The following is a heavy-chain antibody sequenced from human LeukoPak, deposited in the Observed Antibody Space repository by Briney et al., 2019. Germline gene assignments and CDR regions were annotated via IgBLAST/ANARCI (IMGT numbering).Heavy chain of an antibody. CDR3: AKDGPYYDILTGYSDY. V-gene: IGHV3-48*01. Sequence: GGSLRLSCAASGFTFSSYSMNWVRQAPGKGLEWVSYISSSSSTIYYADSVKGRFTISRDNAKNSLYLQMNSLRAEDTAVYYCAKDGPYYDILTGYSDYWGQGTLVTVSS. CDR1: GFTFSSYS. D-gene: IGHD3-9*01. CDR2: ISSSSSTI. J-gene: IGHJ4*02.